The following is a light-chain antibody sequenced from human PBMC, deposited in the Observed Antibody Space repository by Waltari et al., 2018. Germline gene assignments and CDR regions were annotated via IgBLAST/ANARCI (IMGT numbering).Light chain of an antibody. CDR3: SSYTSSSTWV. CDR1: SSDVGSYNY. V-gene: IGLV2-14*01. CDR2: DVT. Sequence: QSALTQPASVSGSPGQSITISCTGTSSDVGSYNYVSWYQQHPGKAPKLMIYDVTKRPSGVSNRFSGSKSGNTASLTISGLQAGDEADYYCSSYTSSSTWVFGGGTKLTVL. J-gene: IGLJ3*02.